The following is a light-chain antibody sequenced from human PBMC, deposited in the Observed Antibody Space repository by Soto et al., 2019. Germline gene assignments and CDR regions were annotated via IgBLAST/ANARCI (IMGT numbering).Light chain of an antibody. CDR1: QSVSTF. CDR3: QKYGTSPPYT. V-gene: IGKV3-20*01. CDR2: GAS. Sequence: EIVLTQSPGTLSLSPGERATLSCRASQSVSTFLAWYQLKPGQALRVLIYGASTRATGIPDRFSGSGSGTDFTLTISRLEPEDFAVYYCQKYGTSPPYTFGQGTKLEIK. J-gene: IGKJ2*01.